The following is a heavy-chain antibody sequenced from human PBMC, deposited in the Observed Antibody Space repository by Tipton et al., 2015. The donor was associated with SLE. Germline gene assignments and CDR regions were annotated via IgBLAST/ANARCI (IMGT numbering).Heavy chain of an antibody. V-gene: IGHV4-4*08. CDR2: IYNSGST. D-gene: IGHD6-25*01. CDR3: ARRRAATGLFSERGWFDP. Sequence: TLSLTCTVSGDSIRTSFWNWIRQPPGKGLEWIGYIYNSGSTNYKRALKSRVTMSRDTSKNQFSLRLSSVTAADTAVYYCARRRAATGLFSERGWFDPWGQGALVIVSS. J-gene: IGHJ5*02. CDR1: GDSIRTSF.